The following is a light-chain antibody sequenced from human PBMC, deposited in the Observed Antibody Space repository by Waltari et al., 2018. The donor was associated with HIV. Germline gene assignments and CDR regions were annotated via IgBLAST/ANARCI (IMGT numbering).Light chain of an antibody. CDR2: DVS. CDR1: SNAVGGSNY. V-gene: IGLV2-14*03. CDR3: ESYTSTSVWV. J-gene: IGLJ3*02. Sequence: QSALTQPASVSGSPGQSITISCTGSSNAVGGSNYVPWYQQHPGKAPRLMIYDVSTRPSGVSDRFSGSKSGDTASLTISGLQPEDEADYYCESYTSTSVWVFGGGTRLTVL.